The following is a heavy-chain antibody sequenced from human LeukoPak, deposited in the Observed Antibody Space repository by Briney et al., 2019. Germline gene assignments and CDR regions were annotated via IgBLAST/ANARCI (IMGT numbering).Heavy chain of an antibody. CDR2: IRYDGSNK. Sequence: GGSLRLSCAASGFTFSSYGMHWVRQAPGKGLEWVAFIRYDGSNKYYADSVKGRFTISRDNSKNTLYLQMNSLRAKDTAVYYCAKDRGSSSYYYYYYYMDVWGKGTTVTVSS. V-gene: IGHV3-30*02. CDR1: GFTFSSYG. J-gene: IGHJ6*03. CDR3: AKDRGSSSYYYYYYYMDV. D-gene: IGHD6-6*01.